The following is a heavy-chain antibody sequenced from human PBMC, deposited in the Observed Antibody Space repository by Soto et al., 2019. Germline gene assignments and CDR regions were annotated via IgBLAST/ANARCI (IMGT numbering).Heavy chain of an antibody. Sequence: EVQLVESGGGLVQPGGSLKLSCAASGFTFTDSAIHWVRHTSGKGLEWVGRIRNKVNTYATAYAASVKGRFTISRDDSMKRVYLQMNSRKTEDTAVYYCTRRRDWTAMDPLDYWGKGTLVTVSS. J-gene: IGHJ4*02. CDR1: GFTFTDSA. D-gene: IGHD5-18*01. CDR3: TRRRDWTAMDPLDY. CDR2: IRNKVNTYAT. V-gene: IGHV3-73*02.